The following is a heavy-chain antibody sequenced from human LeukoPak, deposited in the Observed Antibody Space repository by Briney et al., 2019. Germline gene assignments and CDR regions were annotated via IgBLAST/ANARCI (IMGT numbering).Heavy chain of an antibody. V-gene: IGHV4-59*08. CDR3: ASQFGGVIAPFDY. J-gene: IGHJ4*02. D-gene: IGHD3-16*02. Sequence: SETLSLTCTVSGGSISSYYWSWIRQPPGKGLEWIGYIYYSGSTNYNPSLKSRVTISADTSKNQFSLKLSSVTAADTAVYYCASQFGGVIAPFDYWGQGTLVTVSS. CDR2: IYYSGST. CDR1: GGSISSYY.